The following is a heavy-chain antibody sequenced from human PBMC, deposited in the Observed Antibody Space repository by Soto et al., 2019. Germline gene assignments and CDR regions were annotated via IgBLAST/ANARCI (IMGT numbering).Heavy chain of an antibody. CDR3: ARSGHDILTGQPFDY. Sequence: PSETLSLTCTVSGGSISSGGYYWGWIRQHPGKGLEWIGYIYYSGSTYYNPSLKSRVTISVDTSKNQFSLKLSSVTAADTAVYYCARSGHDILTGQPFDYWGQGTLVTVSS. J-gene: IGHJ4*02. CDR1: GGSISSGGYY. D-gene: IGHD3-9*01. CDR2: IYYSGST. V-gene: IGHV4-31*03.